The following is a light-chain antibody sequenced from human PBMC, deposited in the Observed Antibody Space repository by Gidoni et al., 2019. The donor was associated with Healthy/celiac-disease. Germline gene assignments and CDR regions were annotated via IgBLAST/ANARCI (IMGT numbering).Light chain of an antibody. V-gene: IGKV3-20*01. CDR2: GAS. CDR3: QQYGSSPYT. J-gene: IGKJ2*01. Sequence: ELVLTQSPGTLSLSPGERATLSVRASQSVSSSYLAWYQQKPGQAPRLLIDGASSRATGIPDRFSGSGSGTDFTLTISRLEPEDFAVYYCQQYGSSPYTFGQGTKLEIK. CDR1: QSVSSSY.